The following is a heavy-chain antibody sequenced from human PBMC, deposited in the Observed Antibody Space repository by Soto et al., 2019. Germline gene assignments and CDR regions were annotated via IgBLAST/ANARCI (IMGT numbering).Heavy chain of an antibody. V-gene: IGHV4-30-2*01. CDR2: IYHGGST. Sequence: QLQLQESGSGLVKPSQTLSLTCAVSGGSISSGDYSWSWIRQPPGKGLEWIGYIYHGGSTYYNPSFKIRVTTSVDRAKNQFSLKLSNATAANTAVYACARGVEVTDIWYFDLWGRGTLVTVSS. CDR3: ARGVEVTDIWYFDL. CDR1: GGSISSGDYS. D-gene: IGHD2-21*02. J-gene: IGHJ2*01.